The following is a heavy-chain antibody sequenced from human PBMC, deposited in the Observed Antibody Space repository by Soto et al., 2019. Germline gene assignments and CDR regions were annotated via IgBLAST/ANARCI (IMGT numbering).Heavy chain of an antibody. J-gene: IGHJ6*02. CDR3: AKDRLGDYYYYGMDV. V-gene: IGHV3-23*01. Sequence: EVQLFESGGGLVQPGGSLRLSCAASGFTFSSYAMNWVRLTPGKGLEWVSSISGSGGSTYYADSVKGRFTISRDNSKNTLYVQMNSLRAEDTAVYYCAKDRLGDYYYYGMDVWGQGTTVTVSS. CDR1: GFTFSSYA. CDR2: ISGSGGST. D-gene: IGHD4-17*01.